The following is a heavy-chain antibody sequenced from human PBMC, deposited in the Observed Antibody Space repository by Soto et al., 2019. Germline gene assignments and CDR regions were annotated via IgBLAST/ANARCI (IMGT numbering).Heavy chain of an antibody. D-gene: IGHD5-12*01. CDR3: ARCRDGYNLNWFDP. V-gene: IGHV3-33*01. CDR1: GFTFSSYG. Sequence: QVQLVESGGGVVQPGRSLRLSCAASGFTFSSYGMHWVRQAPGKGLEWVAVIWYDGSNKYYADSVKGRFTISRDNSKNTRYLQMNSLRAEDTAVYYCARCRDGYNLNWFDPWGQGTLVTVSS. J-gene: IGHJ5*02. CDR2: IWYDGSNK.